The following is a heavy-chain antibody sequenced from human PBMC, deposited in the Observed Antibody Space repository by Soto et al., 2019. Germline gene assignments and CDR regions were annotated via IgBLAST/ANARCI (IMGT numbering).Heavy chain of an antibody. CDR3: ARQWLVQYYFDY. CDR1: GDSVSSNIAA. Sequence: SQTLSLTCAISGDSVSSNIAAWDWIRQSPSRGLEWLGRTYYRSKWYTDYAVSVRSRITINPDTSENQFSLKLSSVTAADTAVYYCARQWLVQYYFDYWGQGTLVTVSS. V-gene: IGHV6-1*01. J-gene: IGHJ4*02. CDR2: TYYRSKWYT. D-gene: IGHD6-19*01.